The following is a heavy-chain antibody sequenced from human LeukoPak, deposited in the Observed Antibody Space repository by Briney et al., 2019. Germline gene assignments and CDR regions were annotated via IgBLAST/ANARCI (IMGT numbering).Heavy chain of an antibody. CDR2: ISSSGSTI. CDR1: GFTFSDYY. Sequence: GGSLRLSCAASGFTFSDYYMSWIRQAPGKGLEWVSYISSSGSTIYYADSVKGRFTISRDNAKNSLYLQMNSQRAEDTAVYYCAMDTAMVDYYYYMDVWGKGTTVTVSS. J-gene: IGHJ6*03. CDR3: AMDTAMVDYYYYMDV. V-gene: IGHV3-11*04. D-gene: IGHD5-18*01.